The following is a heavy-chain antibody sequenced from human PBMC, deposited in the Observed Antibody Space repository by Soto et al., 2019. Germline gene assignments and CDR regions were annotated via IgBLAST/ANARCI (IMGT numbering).Heavy chain of an antibody. D-gene: IGHD3-22*01. Sequence: SVKVSCKASGGTFSSYAISWVRQAPGQGLEWMGGIIPIFGTANYAQKFQGRVTITADESTSTAYMELSSLRSEDTAVYYCARYPRSGYLGWYYFDYWGQGTLVTVSS. J-gene: IGHJ4*02. CDR3: ARYPRSGYLGWYYFDY. CDR1: GGTFSSYA. V-gene: IGHV1-69*13. CDR2: IIPIFGTA.